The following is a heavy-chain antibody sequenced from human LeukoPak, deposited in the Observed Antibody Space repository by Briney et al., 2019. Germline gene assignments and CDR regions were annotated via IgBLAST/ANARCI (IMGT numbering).Heavy chain of an antibody. CDR2: IYHSGST. CDR3: ARGFEWLAHFDY. CDR1: GGSISSGGYS. D-gene: IGHD6-19*01. V-gene: IGHV4-30-2*01. Sequence: SQTLSLTCAVSGGSISSGGYSWSWIRQPPGKGLEWIGYIYHSGSTYYNPSFKSRVTISVDRSKNPFSLKLSSVTAADTAVYYCARGFEWLAHFDYWGQGTLVTVSS. J-gene: IGHJ4*02.